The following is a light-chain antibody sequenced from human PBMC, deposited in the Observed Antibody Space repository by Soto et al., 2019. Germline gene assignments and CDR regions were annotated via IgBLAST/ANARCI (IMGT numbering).Light chain of an antibody. Sequence: EIGLTQSPGTLSLSPGERATLSCRASQSVSSSYLAWYQQKPGQAHRLLIYGASSRATGIPDRFSGSGSVTHFTLTISRLEPEDFEVYYCQQFGSSPFTFGPGTKVDIK. V-gene: IGKV3-20*01. J-gene: IGKJ3*01. CDR1: QSVSSSY. CDR2: GAS. CDR3: QQFGSSPFT.